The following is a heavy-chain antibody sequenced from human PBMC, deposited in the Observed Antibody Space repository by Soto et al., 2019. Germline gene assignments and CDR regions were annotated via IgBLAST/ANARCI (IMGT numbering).Heavy chain of an antibody. V-gene: IGHV1-18*01. CDR1: GYTFTSYG. J-gene: IGHJ6*02. CDR3: ARVKYSPPDYYYYGMDV. Sequence: QVQLVQSGAEVKKPGASVKVSCKASGYTFTSYGISWGRQAPGQGLEWMGWISAYNGNTNYAQKRQGRVTMTTDTSTSTAYMELRSLRSDDTAVYYCARVKYSPPDYYYYGMDVWGQGTTVTVSS. D-gene: IGHD5-18*01. CDR2: ISAYNGNT.